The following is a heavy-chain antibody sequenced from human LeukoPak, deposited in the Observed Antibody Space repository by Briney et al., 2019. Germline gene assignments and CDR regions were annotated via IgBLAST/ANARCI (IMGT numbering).Heavy chain of an antibody. Sequence: SETLSLTCTVSGGSISSYYWSWIRQPPGKGLEWIGYIYYSGSTNYNPSLKSRVTISVDTSKNQFSLKLSSVTAADTAVYYCARLSFIAAEGDWFDPWGQGTLATVSS. CDR2: IYYSGST. CDR3: ARLSFIAAEGDWFDP. V-gene: IGHV4-59*01. J-gene: IGHJ5*02. CDR1: GGSISSYY. D-gene: IGHD6-13*01.